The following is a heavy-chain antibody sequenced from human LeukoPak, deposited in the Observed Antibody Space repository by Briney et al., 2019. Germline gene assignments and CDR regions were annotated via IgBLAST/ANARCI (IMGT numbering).Heavy chain of an antibody. Sequence: PGGSLRLSCAASGFTFSSSWMNWVRQAPGKGLEWVSAISGSGGSTYYADSVKGRFTISRDNSKNTLYLQMNSLRAEDTAVYYCAKDLSGYDSGYYYYYMDVWGKGTTVTVSS. CDR1: GFTFSSSW. J-gene: IGHJ6*03. CDR3: AKDLSGYDSGYYYYYMDV. D-gene: IGHD5-12*01. CDR2: ISGSGGST. V-gene: IGHV3-23*01.